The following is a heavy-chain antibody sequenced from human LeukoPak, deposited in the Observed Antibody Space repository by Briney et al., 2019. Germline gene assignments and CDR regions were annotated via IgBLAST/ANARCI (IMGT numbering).Heavy chain of an antibody. Sequence: ASVTVSCKASGYTFTVYYLHWVRQAPGQGLEWVGWINPNSGVTNYAQKFQGRVSMTSDTSISTVYMELSRLRYDDTAVYFCSREDYWGQGTLVTVSS. CDR2: INPNSGVT. J-gene: IGHJ4*02. V-gene: IGHV1-2*02. CDR3: SREDY. CDR1: GYTFTVYY.